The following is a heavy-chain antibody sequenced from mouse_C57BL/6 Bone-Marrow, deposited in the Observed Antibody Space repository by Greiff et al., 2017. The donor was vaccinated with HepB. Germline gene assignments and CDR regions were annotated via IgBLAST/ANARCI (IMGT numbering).Heavy chain of an antibody. J-gene: IGHJ3*01. D-gene: IGHD1-1*02. Sequence: VQLQQSGAELARPGASVKLSCKASGYTFTSYGISWVKQRTGQGLEWIGEIYPRSGNTYYNEKFKGKATLTADKSSSTAYMVLRSLTSEDSAVYFCARCGFTFPCAYWGQGTLVTGSA. CDR1: GYTFTSYG. CDR2: IYPRSGNT. CDR3: ARCGFTFPCAY. V-gene: IGHV1-81*01.